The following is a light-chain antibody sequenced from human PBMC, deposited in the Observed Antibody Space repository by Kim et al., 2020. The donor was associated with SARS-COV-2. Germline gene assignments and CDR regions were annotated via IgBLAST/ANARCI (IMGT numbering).Light chain of an antibody. Sequence: DIQMTQSPSTLSASVGDRVTITCRASQSISSWLAWYQQNPGTAPKLLIYKASSLESGVPSRFSGSGSGTEFTLTISSLQPDDFATYYCQQYNSYPYTFGQGTKLEI. CDR2: KAS. V-gene: IGKV1-5*03. J-gene: IGKJ2*01. CDR1: QSISSW. CDR3: QQYNSYPYT.